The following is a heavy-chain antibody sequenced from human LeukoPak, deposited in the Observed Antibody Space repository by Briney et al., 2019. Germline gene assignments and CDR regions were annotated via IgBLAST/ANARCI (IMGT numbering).Heavy chain of an antibody. J-gene: IGHJ4*02. V-gene: IGHV1-2*02. Sequence: GTSVKVSCKASGYTFTGYYMNWVQQAPGQGLEWMGWINPNSGGTNYAQKFQGRVTMTRDTSISTAYMELSRLRSDDTAVYYCARDSSAYYWGQGTLVTVSS. CDR3: ARDSSAYY. D-gene: IGHD6-19*01. CDR1: GYTFTGYY. CDR2: INPNSGGT.